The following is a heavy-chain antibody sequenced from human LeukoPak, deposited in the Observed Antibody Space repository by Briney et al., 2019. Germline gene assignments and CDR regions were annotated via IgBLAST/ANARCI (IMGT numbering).Heavy chain of an antibody. CDR1: GFTFSSYS. CDR3: ARALGEWLTLYYFDY. Sequence: GGSLRLSCAASGFTFSSYSMNWVRQAPGKGLEWVSSISSSSSYIYYADSVKGRFTISRDNAKNSLYLQINSLRAEDTAVYYCARALGEWLTLYYFDYWGQGTLVTVSS. D-gene: IGHD6-19*01. V-gene: IGHV3-21*01. CDR2: ISSSSSYI. J-gene: IGHJ4*02.